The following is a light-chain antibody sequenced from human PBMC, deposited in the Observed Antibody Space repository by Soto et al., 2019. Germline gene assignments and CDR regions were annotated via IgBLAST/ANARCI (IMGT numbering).Light chain of an antibody. CDR2: EDS. CDR3: QSYDSNNRGV. CDR1: SGSVASNY. J-gene: IGLJ3*02. V-gene: IGLV6-57*02. Sequence: NFMLTQPHSVSASPGKTVNITCTSSSGSVASNYVQWYQQRPGSAPTTVIYEDSKRPSGVPERFSGSIDSSSNSASLTISGLKTEDEADYYCQSYDSNNRGVFGGGTKVTVL.